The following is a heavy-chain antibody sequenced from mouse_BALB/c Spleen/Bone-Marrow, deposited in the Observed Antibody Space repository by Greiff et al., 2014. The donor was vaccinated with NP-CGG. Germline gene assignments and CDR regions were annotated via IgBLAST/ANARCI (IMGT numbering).Heavy chain of an antibody. D-gene: IGHD1-2*01. V-gene: IGHV5-6-3*01. CDR1: GFTFSSYG. CDR3: ARHYYGVR. J-gene: IGHJ3*01. CDR2: INSNGGST. Sequence: EVKVVESGGGLVQPGGSLKLSCAASGFTFSSYGMSWVRQTPDKRLELVATINSNGGSTYYPDSVKGRLTISRDNAKNTLYLQMSSLKSEDTAMYYCARHYYGVRWGQGTPVTVSA.